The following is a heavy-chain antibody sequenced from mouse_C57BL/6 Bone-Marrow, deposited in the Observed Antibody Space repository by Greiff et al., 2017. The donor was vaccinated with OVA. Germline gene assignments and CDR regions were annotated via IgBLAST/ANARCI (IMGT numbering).Heavy chain of an antibody. CDR1: GFNIKDDY. CDR2: IDPENGDT. V-gene: IGHV14-4*01. J-gene: IGHJ3*01. Sequence: VQLKESGAELVRPGASVKLSCTASGFNIKDDYMHWVKQRPEQGLEWIGWIDPENGDTEYASKFQGKATITADTSSNTAYLQLSSLTSVDTAVYYCTLGSIDPFAYWGQGTLVTVSA. CDR3: TLGSIDPFAY. D-gene: IGHD2-10*02.